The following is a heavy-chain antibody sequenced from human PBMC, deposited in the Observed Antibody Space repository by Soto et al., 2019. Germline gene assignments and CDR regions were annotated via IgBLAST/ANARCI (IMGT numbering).Heavy chain of an antibody. J-gene: IGHJ6*02. Sequence: QVQLQQWGAGLLKPSETLSLTCAVYGGSFSGYYWSWIRQPPGKGLEWIGEINHSGSTNYNPSLKSRVTISVDTSKNKFSLKLSSVTAADTAVYYCARGALGYCSSTSCYKVYYYYYGMDVWGQGTTVTVSS. V-gene: IGHV4-34*01. CDR2: INHSGST. D-gene: IGHD2-2*02. CDR3: ARGALGYCSSTSCYKVYYYYYGMDV. CDR1: GGSFSGYY.